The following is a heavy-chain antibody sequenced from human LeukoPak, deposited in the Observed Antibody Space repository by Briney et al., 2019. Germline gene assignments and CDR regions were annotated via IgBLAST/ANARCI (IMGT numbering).Heavy chain of an antibody. CDR3: ATSTMPCSSTSCYYPRASVYYYYMDV. V-gene: IGHV1-8*03. CDR1: GYTFTSYD. Sequence: ASVKVSCKASGYTFTSYDINWVRQATGQGLEWMGWMNPNSGNSGYAQKFQRRVTITRNTSISTAYMELSSLRSEDTAVYYCATSTMPCSSTSCYYPRASVYYYYMDVWGKGTTVTVSS. CDR2: MNPNSGNS. D-gene: IGHD2-2*01. J-gene: IGHJ6*03.